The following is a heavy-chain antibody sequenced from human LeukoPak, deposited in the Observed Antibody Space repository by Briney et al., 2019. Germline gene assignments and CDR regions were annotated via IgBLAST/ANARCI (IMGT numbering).Heavy chain of an antibody. Sequence: GGSLRLSCAASGFTVSSNYMNWVRQAPGKGLEWVSVISSGGNTYYADSVKGRFTISRDNSKNTLYLQMNSLRAEDTAVYYCARDQGRDGRPSNLWAAAGNFYYYYGMDVWGQGTTVTVSS. CDR2: ISSGGNT. V-gene: IGHV3-66*01. CDR3: ARDQGRDGRPSNLWAAAGNFYYYYGMDV. CDR1: GFTVSSNY. J-gene: IGHJ6*02. D-gene: IGHD6-13*01.